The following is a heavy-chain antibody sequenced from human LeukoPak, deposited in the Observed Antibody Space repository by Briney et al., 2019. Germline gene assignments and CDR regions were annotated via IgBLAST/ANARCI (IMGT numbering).Heavy chain of an antibody. CDR2: INPNSGGT. V-gene: IGHV1-2*02. Sequence: ASVKISCKASGYTFTGYYMHWVRQAPGQGLEWMGWINPNSGGTNYAQKFQGRVTMTRDTSISTAYMELSRLRSDDTAVYYCASPRSGYRYTFDYRGQGALVTVSS. CDR3: ASPRSGYRYTFDY. CDR1: GYTFTGYY. J-gene: IGHJ4*02. D-gene: IGHD3-22*01.